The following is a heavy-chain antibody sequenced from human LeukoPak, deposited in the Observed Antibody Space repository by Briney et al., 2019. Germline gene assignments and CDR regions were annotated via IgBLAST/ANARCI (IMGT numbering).Heavy chain of an antibody. V-gene: IGHV4-34*01. J-gene: IGHJ4*02. CDR3: ARGLGREGETYDSSGYFDY. CDR1: GGSFSGYY. CDR2: INHSGST. D-gene: IGHD3-22*01. Sequence: SETLSLTCAVYGGSFSGYYWSWIRQPPGKGLEWIGEINHSGSTNYNPSLKSRVTISVDTSKNQFSLKLSSVTAADTAVYYCARGLGREGETYDSSGYFDYWGQGTLVAVSS.